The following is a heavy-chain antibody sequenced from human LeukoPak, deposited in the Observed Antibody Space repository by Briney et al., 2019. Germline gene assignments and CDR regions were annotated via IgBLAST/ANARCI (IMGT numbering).Heavy chain of an antibody. CDR1: GFTFSNYG. CDR3: AKDQATIFGVVPAFDY. Sequence: GSLRLSCAVSGFTFSNYGMSWVRQAPGKGLEWVSVISSSGDSTYYADSVKGRFTISRDNSKNTLYLQMNSLRAEDTAVYYCAKDQATIFGVVPAFDYWGQGTLVTVSS. J-gene: IGHJ4*02. V-gene: IGHV3-23*01. CDR2: ISSSGDST. D-gene: IGHD3-3*01.